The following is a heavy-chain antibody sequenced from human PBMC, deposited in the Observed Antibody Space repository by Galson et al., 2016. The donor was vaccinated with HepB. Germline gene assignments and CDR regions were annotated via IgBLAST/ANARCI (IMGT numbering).Heavy chain of an antibody. CDR3: TTLGHWDYYDGGGYSYPRYFEF. CDR2: LSGSGSVT. D-gene: IGHD3-22*01. Sequence: SLRLSCAASGLTFSTQAMGWVRQAPGKGLDWVASLSGSGSVTYYADSVKGRFSVSRDNSRKIVWLQMNSLRVEDTAIYYCTTLGHWDYYDGGGYSYPRYFEFWGQGALVTVSS. J-gene: IGHJ4*02. CDR1: GLTFSTQA. V-gene: IGHV3-23*01.